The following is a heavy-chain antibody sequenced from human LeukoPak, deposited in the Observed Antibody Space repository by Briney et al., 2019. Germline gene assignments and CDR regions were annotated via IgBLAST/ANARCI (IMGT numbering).Heavy chain of an antibody. Sequence: GASVKVSCKSFGYTFTSNYMHWVRQARGQGPEGMGVISPSGGSTLYAQNFQGRVTLTRDMQTSTDYVALSSLRSEDTAVYYCARDNSVRDEAWWFNPWGQGTLVTVSS. D-gene: IGHD5-24*01. CDR3: ARDNSVRDEAWWFNP. V-gene: IGHV1-46*01. CDR1: GYTFTSNY. CDR2: ISPSGGST. J-gene: IGHJ5*02.